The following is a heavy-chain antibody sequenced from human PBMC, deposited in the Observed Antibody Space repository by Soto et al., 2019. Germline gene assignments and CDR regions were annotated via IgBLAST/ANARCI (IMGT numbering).Heavy chain of an antibody. CDR3: ATDIGSSGMY. Sequence: SETLSLTCAVSGGSISSGGYSWSWIRQPPGKGLEWIGYIYHSGSTYYNPSLKSRVTISVDRSKNQFSLKLSSVTAADTAVYYCATDIGSSGMYWGQGTLVTVSS. D-gene: IGHD3-22*01. CDR2: IYHSGST. J-gene: IGHJ4*02. V-gene: IGHV4-30-2*01. CDR1: GGSISSGGYS.